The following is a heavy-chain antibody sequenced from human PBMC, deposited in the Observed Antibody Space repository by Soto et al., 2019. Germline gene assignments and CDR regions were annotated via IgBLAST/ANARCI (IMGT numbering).Heavy chain of an antibody. CDR1: GFTFSSYA. J-gene: IGHJ6*02. V-gene: IGHV3-30-3*01. D-gene: IGHD2-15*01. CDR2: ISYDGSNK. CDR3: ASSGGSYYGMDV. Sequence: PGWSLRLSCAASGFTFSSYAMHWVRQAPGKGLEWVAVISYDGSNKYYADSVKGRFTISRDNSKNTLYLQMNSLRAEDTAVYYCASSGGSYYGMDVWGQGTKVTVSS.